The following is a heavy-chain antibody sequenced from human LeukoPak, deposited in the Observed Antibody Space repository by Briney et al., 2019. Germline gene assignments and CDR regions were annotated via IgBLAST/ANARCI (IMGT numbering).Heavy chain of an antibody. J-gene: IGHJ4*02. Sequence: GASVKVSCKASGYTFTSYDIDWVRQATGQGLEWMGWMNPNSGNTGYAQKFQGRVTITRNTSISTAYMELSSLRSEDTAVYYCARHPPSYSSSSSYYFDYWGQGTLVTVSS. CDR3: ARHPPSYSSSSSYYFDY. CDR1: GYTFTSYD. D-gene: IGHD6-6*01. V-gene: IGHV1-8*03. CDR2: MNPNSGNT.